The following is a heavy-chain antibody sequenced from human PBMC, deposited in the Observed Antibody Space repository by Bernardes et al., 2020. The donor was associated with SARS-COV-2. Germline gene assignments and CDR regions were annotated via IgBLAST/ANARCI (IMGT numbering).Heavy chain of an antibody. CDR2: ISFDSVGT. CDR1: GFSFSGDG. D-gene: IGHD2-2*01. J-gene: IGHJ4*02. Sequence: GGSLRLSCTASGFSFSGDGMAWVRQPPGKGLEWVSTISFDSVGTHYADSVEGRFTISRDNSKNTLYLQMNSLRVEDTAIYYCGKDVAHAWPRDNWGPGTLVAVSA. CDR3: GKDVAHAWPRDN. V-gene: IGHV3-23*01.